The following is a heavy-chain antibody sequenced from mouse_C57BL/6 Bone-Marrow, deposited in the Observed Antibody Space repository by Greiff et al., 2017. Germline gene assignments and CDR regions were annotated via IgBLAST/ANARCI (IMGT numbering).Heavy chain of an antibody. V-gene: IGHV1-64*01. D-gene: IGHD2-1*01. J-gene: IGHJ4*01. CDR2: IHPNSGST. CDR1: GYTFTSYW. CDR3: ARFYGNYFYYAMDY. Sequence: QVQLQQPGAELVKPGASVKLSCKASGYTFTSYWMHWVKQRPGQGLEWIGMIHPNSGSTNYNEKFKSKDTLTVDKSSSTAYMQLSSLTSEDSAVYYCARFYGNYFYYAMDYWGQGTSVTVSS.